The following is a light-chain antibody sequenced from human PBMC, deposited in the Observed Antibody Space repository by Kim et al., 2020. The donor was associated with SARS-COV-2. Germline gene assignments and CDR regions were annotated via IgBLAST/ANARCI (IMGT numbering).Light chain of an antibody. CDR2: AKY. V-gene: IGLV3-19*01. J-gene: IGLJ2*01. Sequence: LRQTVRITCQGDSLRTYSASWHQQKPGQAPLLGIFAKYHRPSGIPDRFSGSGSGDTASLTITGAQAEDEADFYCSSRDPNYNHLLFAGGTKVTVL. CDR1: SLRTYS. CDR3: SSRDPNYNHLL.